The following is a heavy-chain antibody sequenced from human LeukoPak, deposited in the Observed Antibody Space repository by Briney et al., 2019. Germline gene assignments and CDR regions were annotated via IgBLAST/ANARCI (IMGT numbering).Heavy chain of an antibody. Sequence: SQTLSLTCTVSGGSISSGSYYWSWIRQPAGKGLEWIGRIYTSGSTNYNPSLKSRVTISVDTSKNQFSLKLSSVTAADTAVYYCAKVSKRYMTTVTTGYFDLWGRGTLVTVSS. CDR3: AKVSKRYMTTVTTGYFDL. J-gene: IGHJ2*01. CDR1: GGSISSGSYY. CDR2: IYTSGST. D-gene: IGHD4-17*01. V-gene: IGHV4-61*02.